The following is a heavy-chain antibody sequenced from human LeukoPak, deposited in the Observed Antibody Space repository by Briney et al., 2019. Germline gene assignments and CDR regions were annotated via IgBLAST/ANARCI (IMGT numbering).Heavy chain of an antibody. D-gene: IGHD4-17*01. Sequence: SETLSLTCTVSGGSINTYYWTWIRQPPGKGLEWIGYIYYSGSTNYNPSLKSRVTISVDTPKNQFSLKLSSVTAADTAVYYCARALGGDYKLDYWGQGTLVTVSS. J-gene: IGHJ4*02. V-gene: IGHV4-59*01. CDR2: IYYSGST. CDR3: ARALGGDYKLDY. CDR1: GGSINTYY.